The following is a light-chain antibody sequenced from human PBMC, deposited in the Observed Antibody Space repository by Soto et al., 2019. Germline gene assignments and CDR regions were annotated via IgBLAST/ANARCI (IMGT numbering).Light chain of an antibody. V-gene: IGKV3-15*01. CDR2: AVS. CDR3: QQYDNWPQYT. J-gene: IGKJ2*01. Sequence: EIVMTQSPATLSVPPGERATLFCRASRNIGGKLAWFQQKPGQAPTLLMYAVSTRAAGVPPRFSGSGSGTEFTLTISSLQSEDFAVYYCQQYDNWPQYTFGQGTKFEIK. CDR1: RNIGGK.